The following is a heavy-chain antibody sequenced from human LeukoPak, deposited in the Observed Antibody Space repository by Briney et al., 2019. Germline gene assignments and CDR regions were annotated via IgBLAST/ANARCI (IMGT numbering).Heavy chain of an antibody. CDR1: GYTFTGYY. CDR2: INPNSGGT. CDR3: ARITRLPARFDY. V-gene: IGHV1-2*02. D-gene: IGHD2-2*01. J-gene: IGHJ4*02. Sequence: ASVKVSCKASGYTFTGYYMHWVRRAPGQGLEWMGWINPNSGGTNYAQKFQGRVTMTRDTSISTAYMELGRLRSDDTAVYYCARITRLPARFDYWGQGTLVTVSS.